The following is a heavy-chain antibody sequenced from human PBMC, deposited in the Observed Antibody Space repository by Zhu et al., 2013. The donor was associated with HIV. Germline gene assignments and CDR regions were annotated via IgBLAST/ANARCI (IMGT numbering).Heavy chain of an antibody. Sequence: VQLVESGGGVVQPGRSLRLSCAASGFTFSSYGMHWVRQAPGKGLEWVAVIWYDGSNKYYADSVKGRFTISRDNSKNTLYLQMNSLRAEDTAVYYCARVKPRFSITIFGVVTPEIDYWGQGTLVTVSS. J-gene: IGHJ4*02. V-gene: IGHV3-33*01. CDR3: ARVKPRFSITIFGVVTPEIDY. CDR1: GFTFSSYG. D-gene: IGHD3-3*01. CDR2: IWYDGSNK.